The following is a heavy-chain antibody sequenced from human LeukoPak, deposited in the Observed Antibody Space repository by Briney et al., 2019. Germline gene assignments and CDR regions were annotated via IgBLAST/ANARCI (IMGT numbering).Heavy chain of an antibody. Sequence: EGSLRLSCAASGFSVANDRMSWVRQPPGKGLEWVSTVYGNGNTAYTDSVKGRFTISRDNSKNTLYLQMNSLRAEDTAVYYCARDPGGDFWSGYYGLYYYYGMDVWGQGTTVTVSS. CDR1: GFSVANDR. J-gene: IGHJ6*02. V-gene: IGHV3-66*01. CDR3: ARDPGGDFWSGYYGLYYYYGMDV. D-gene: IGHD3-3*01. CDR2: VYGNGNT.